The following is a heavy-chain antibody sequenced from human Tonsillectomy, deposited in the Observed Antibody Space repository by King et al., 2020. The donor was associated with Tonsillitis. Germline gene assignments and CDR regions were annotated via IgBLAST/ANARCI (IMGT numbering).Heavy chain of an antibody. CDR3: ASGRMAAADTGLFDY. V-gene: IGHV1-2*04. Sequence: VQLVESGTEVKKPGASVKVSCKASGYTFTDYYMHWVRQAPGQGLEWMGWINPNSGGTNYAQKFQGWVTMTRDTSISTAYMELSRLTSDDTAVYYCASGRMAAADTGLFDYWGQGTLVIVS. D-gene: IGHD6-13*01. CDR2: INPNSGGT. J-gene: IGHJ4*02. CDR1: GYTFTDYY.